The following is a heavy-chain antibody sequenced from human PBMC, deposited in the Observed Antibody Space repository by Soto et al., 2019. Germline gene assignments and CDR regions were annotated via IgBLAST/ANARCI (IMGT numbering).Heavy chain of an antibody. Sequence: SETLSLTCTVSGGSISSYYWSWIRQPPGKGLEWIGYIYYSGSTNYNPSLKSRVTISVDTSKNQFSLKLSSVTAADTAVYYCARVKSITIFGVALNAFDIWGQGTMVTVSS. D-gene: IGHD3-3*01. CDR1: GGSISSYY. J-gene: IGHJ3*02. CDR2: IYYSGST. V-gene: IGHV4-59*01. CDR3: ARVKSITIFGVALNAFDI.